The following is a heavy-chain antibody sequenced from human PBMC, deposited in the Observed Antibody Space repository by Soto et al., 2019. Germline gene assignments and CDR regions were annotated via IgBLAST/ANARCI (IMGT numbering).Heavy chain of an antibody. CDR1: GFTFSSYT. D-gene: IGHD5-18*01. V-gene: IGHV3-30-3*01. CDR3: GRDTGYSYGHPIDY. CDR2: ILSDGSNK. Sequence: PGGFLRLSCAASGFTFSSYTLHWVRQAPGKGLEWVALILSDGSNKYYADSVKGRFSISRDNSKNTLYLQMNSLRPEDTAVYFCGRDTGYSYGHPIDYWGQGTLVTVSS. J-gene: IGHJ4*02.